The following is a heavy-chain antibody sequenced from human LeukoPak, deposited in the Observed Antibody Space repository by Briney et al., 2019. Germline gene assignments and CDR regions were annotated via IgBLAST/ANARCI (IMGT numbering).Heavy chain of an antibody. D-gene: IGHD1/OR15-1a*01. J-gene: IGHJ5*02. V-gene: IGHV4-59*08. CDR3: ARLPLIATTRGGFDP. CDR2: VYDTGAT. CDR1: GGPISGYY. Sequence: TDALTLTCTVSGGPISGYYWSWIRQPPGKRLEWIGYVYDTGATNYNPSLKSRFTILIDTSKNQFSLYLSSVTAADTAVYYCARLPLIATTRGGFDPWGQGTLVTVSS.